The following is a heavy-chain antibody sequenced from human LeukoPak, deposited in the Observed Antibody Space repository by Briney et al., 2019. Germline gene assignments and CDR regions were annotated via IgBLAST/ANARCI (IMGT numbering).Heavy chain of an antibody. V-gene: IGHV3-7*01. CDR1: GFTFSRYW. CDR3: ASVREYYDFWSGSHYGMDV. D-gene: IGHD3-3*01. J-gene: IGHJ6*02. CDR2: IKQDGSEK. Sequence: GGSLRLSCAVSGFTFSRYWMTWVRQAPGKGLEWVANIKQDGSEKYYVDSVKGRFTISRDNAKNSLYLQMNSLRAEDTAVYYCASVREYYDFWSGSHYGMDVWGQGTTVTVSS.